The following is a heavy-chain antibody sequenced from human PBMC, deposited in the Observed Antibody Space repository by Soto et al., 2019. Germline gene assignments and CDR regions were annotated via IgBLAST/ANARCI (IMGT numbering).Heavy chain of an antibody. J-gene: IGHJ4*02. Sequence: GESLKISCKGSGYRFTSYWIVWVRQMPGKGLEWMGIILPDDSDTKYSPSFQGHVTISADKSINTAYLQWSSLKATDTGIYYCARHEGPEMAAIPGVYWGQGTLVTV. D-gene: IGHD2-21*02. CDR1: GYRFTSYW. V-gene: IGHV5-51*01. CDR2: ILPDDSDT. CDR3: ARHEGPEMAAIPGVY.